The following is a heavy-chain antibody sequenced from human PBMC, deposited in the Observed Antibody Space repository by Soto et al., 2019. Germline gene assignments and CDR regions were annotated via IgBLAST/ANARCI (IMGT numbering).Heavy chain of an antibody. CDR3: ATGEVGVAPLHP. CDR2: INPNSGNT. CDR1: GYTFTGYY. J-gene: IGHJ5*02. V-gene: IGHV1-2*02. D-gene: IGHD3-16*01. Sequence: ASVKVSCKASGYTFTGYYIHWVRQAPGQGLEWMGWINPNSGNTKYVENFQGRVTMTRDTSIRTAYMELSGLRSDDTAVYYCATGEVGVAPLHPWGRGSLVTVSS.